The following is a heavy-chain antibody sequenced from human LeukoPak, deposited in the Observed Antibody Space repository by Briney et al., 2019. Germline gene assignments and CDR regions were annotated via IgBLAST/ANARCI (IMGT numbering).Heavy chain of an antibody. V-gene: IGHV4-59*02. Sequence: SETLSLTCTVSGDSVSNYYWSWIRQPPGKGLEWIGYIYHSGSTNYNPSLQSRVTMSFDTSKNEFSLRLNSVTAADTAVYYCARVAPEFYMDVWGKGTTVTVSS. D-gene: IGHD3-10*01. CDR1: GDSVSNYY. CDR3: ARVAPEFYMDV. CDR2: IYHSGST. J-gene: IGHJ6*03.